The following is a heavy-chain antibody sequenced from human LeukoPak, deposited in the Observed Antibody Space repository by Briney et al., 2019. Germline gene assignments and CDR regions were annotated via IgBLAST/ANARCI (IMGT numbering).Heavy chain of an antibody. Sequence: PSETLSLTCTVSGGSVSSGSYYWSWIRQPPGKGLEWIGYIYYSGSTNYNPSLKSRVTISVDTSKNQFSLKLSSVTAADTAVYYCARDGVKWELQNNWFDPWGQGTLVTVSS. V-gene: IGHV4-61*01. CDR1: GGSVSSGSYY. CDR2: IYYSGST. CDR3: ARDGVKWELQNNWFDP. J-gene: IGHJ5*02. D-gene: IGHD1-26*01.